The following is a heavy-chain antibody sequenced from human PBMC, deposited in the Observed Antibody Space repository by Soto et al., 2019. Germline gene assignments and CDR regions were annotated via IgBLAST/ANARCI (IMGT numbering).Heavy chain of an antibody. V-gene: IGHV1-3*01. Sequence: ASVKVSCKASGYTFTSYGISWVRQAPGQRLEWMGWINAGNGNTKYSQKFQGRVTITRDTSASTAYMELSSLRSEDTAVYYCARDLTTYYYGSGSQSNWFDPWGQGTLVTVSS. J-gene: IGHJ5*02. CDR2: INAGNGNT. CDR3: ARDLTTYYYGSGSQSNWFDP. CDR1: GYTFTSYG. D-gene: IGHD3-10*01.